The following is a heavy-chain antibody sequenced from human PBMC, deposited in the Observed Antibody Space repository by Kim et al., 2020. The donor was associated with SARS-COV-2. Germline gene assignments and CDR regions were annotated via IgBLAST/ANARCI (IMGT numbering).Heavy chain of an antibody. Sequence: EKDYVDSVKGRFTISRDNAKNSLYLQMDILRAEDTALYYCTRDGRALRDYWGQGTLVIVSS. CDR3: TRDGRALRDY. J-gene: IGHJ4*02. D-gene: IGHD4-17*01. V-gene: IGHV3-7*03. CDR2: EK.